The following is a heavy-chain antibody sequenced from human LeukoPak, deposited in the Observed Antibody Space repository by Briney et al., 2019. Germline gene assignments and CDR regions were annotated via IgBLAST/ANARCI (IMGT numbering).Heavy chain of an antibody. Sequence: PGGSLRLSCAASGFPFSSYEMNWVRQAPGKGLEWVSYISSSGMTKYYAVSVKGRFTMSRDNAKNSLYLQLNSLRAEDTAVYYCARDSRSRGLSHVNFDYWGQGILVTVSS. V-gene: IGHV3-48*03. J-gene: IGHJ4*02. CDR2: ISSSGMTK. D-gene: IGHD3-16*02. CDR1: GFPFSSYE. CDR3: ARDSRSRGLSHVNFDY.